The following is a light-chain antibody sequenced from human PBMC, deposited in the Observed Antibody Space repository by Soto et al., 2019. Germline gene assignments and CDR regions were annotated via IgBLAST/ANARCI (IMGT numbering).Light chain of an antibody. CDR1: QSVSAN. CDR2: GTS. V-gene: IGKV3D-20*02. J-gene: IGKJ1*01. CDR3: QQHSNSPWT. Sequence: EILMTQSPATLPVSPGERATLSCRASQSVSANLAWYQHKPGQAPRLLIYGTSSRATGIPDRFSGSGSGTDFALTIARLEPEDSAVHYCQQHSNSPWTFGQGTKVDIK.